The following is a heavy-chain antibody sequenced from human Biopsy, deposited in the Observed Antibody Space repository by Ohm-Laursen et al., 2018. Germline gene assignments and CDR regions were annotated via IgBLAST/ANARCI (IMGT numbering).Heavy chain of an antibody. J-gene: IGHJ4*02. CDR1: GFTFSDYW. V-gene: IGHV3-7*01. CDR2: IKQGGNEK. Sequence: SLRLSCAAPGFTFSDYWMGWVRQAPGKGLEWVANIKQGGNEKYYVDSVMGRFTISRDNGKNSLYLQMNSLRAEDTAVYYCARARGSGRLRYHFDYWGQGTLVTVSS. D-gene: IGHD1-26*01. CDR3: ARARGSGRLRYHFDY.